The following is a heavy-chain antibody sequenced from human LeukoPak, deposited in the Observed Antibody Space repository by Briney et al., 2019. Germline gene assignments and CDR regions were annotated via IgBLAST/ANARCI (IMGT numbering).Heavy chain of an antibody. D-gene: IGHD3-3*01. V-gene: IGHV3-23*01. CDR2: MSGSGGST. CDR3: AKEGDFWSGYIDY. Sequence: PGGSLRLSCAASGFTFNNYGMHWVRQAPGKGLEWVSSMSGSGGSTYYADSVKGRFTISRDNSKNTLYLQMNSLRAEDTAVYYCAKEGDFWSGYIDYWGQGTLVTVSS. CDR1: GFTFNNYG. J-gene: IGHJ4*02.